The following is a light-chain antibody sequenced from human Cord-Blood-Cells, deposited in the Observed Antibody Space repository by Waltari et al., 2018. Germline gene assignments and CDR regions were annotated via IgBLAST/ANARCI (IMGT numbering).Light chain of an antibody. V-gene: IGKV1-5*01. CDR1: QSISSW. CDR2: DAS. CDR3: QQYNSYSPWT. J-gene: IGKJ1*01. Sequence: DLQMTQSPSTLSASVGDRVTLTCRASQSISSWLAWYQQKPGKAPKLLIYDASSLESGVPSRFSGSGSGTEFTLTISSLQPDDFATYYCQQYNSYSPWTFGQGTKVEIK.